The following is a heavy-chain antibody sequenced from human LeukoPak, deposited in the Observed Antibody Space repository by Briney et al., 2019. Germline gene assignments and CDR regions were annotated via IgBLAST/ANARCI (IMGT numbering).Heavy chain of an antibody. V-gene: IGHV1-8*01. Sequence: ASVKVSCKASGYTFTSYDINWLRQATGQGLEWMGWMNPNSGNTGYAQKFQGRVTVTADKSTSTAYMELSSLRSEDTAVYYCARVRVGPNVGDDYWGQGTLVTVSS. J-gene: IGHJ4*02. CDR2: MNPNSGNT. CDR1: GYTFTSYD. D-gene: IGHD3-10*01. CDR3: ARVRVGPNVGDDY.